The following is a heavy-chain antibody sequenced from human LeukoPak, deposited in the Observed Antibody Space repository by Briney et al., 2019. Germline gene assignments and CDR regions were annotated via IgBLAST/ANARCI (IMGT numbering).Heavy chain of an antibody. CDR3: ARTYLYNWNSYYFDY. J-gene: IGHJ4*02. Sequence: SETLSLTCTVSGGSISSSSYYWGWIRQPQGKGLEGIGSIYYSGSTYYNPSLKSRVTISVDTSKNQFSLKLSSVTAADTAVYYCARTYLYNWNSYYFDYWGQGTLVTVSS. CDR2: IYYSGST. CDR1: GGSISSSSYY. D-gene: IGHD1-7*01. V-gene: IGHV4-39*07.